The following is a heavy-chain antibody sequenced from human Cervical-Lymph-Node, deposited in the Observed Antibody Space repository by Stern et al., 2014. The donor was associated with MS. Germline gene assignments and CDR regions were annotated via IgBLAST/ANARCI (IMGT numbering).Heavy chain of an antibody. J-gene: IGHJ4*02. D-gene: IGHD6-25*01. CDR3: AHAGYSSGWTYFDY. Sequence: QVTFKESGPTLVTPTQTLTLSCTFSGFSLSTRGVGLGRIRHPPGKALEWLAPVYWDDDKRYSPSLKRRLTISKDTSKNQVVLIMTNMDPVDTATYYCAHAGYSSGWTYFDYWGQGTLVTVSS. CDR1: GFSLSTRGVG. CDR2: VYWDDDK. V-gene: IGHV2-5*02.